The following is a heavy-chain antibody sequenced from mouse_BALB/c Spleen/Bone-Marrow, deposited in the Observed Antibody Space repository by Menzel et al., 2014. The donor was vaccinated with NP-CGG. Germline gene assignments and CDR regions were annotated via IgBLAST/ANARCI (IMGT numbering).Heavy chain of an antibody. V-gene: IGHV5-12*01. CDR2: ISNGGGST. CDR1: GFTFSDYY. D-gene: IGHD2-4*01. J-gene: IGHJ3*01. Sequence: DVMLVESGGGLVQPGGSLKLSCAPSGFTFSDYYMYWVRQTPEKRLEWVAYISNGGGSTYYPDTVKGRFTISRDNAKNTLYLQMSRLKSEDTAMYYCARHNYDETWFAYWGQGTLVTVSA. CDR3: ARHNYDETWFAY.